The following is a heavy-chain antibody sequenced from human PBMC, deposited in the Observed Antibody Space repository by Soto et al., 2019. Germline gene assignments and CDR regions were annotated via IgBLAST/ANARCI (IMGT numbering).Heavy chain of an antibody. CDR3: AREGAAPYYYYGMDV. CDR2: IYYSGST. V-gene: IGHV4-31*03. D-gene: IGHD6-6*01. CDR1: DGAISSGGYF. J-gene: IGHJ6*02. Sequence: QVQLQESGPGLVKPSQTLSLTCTVSDGAISSGGYFWSWIRQHPGKGLEWIGFIYYSGSTYYNPSLKSRVTISVDTSKSQLSLKLSSVTAADTAAYYCAREGAAPYYYYGMDVWGQGTTVTVSS.